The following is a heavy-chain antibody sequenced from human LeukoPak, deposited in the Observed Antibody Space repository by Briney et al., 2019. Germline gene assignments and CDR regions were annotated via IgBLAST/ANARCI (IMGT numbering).Heavy chain of an antibody. CDR3: ARLQGDSTAVFDY. CDR1: GGSISGEY. J-gene: IGHJ4*02. Sequence: SETLSLTCSVSGGSISGEYWSWIRQPPGKGLEWVAYIHYSGGTNYNPPLKSRVTISVDTSKNQFSLRLTSVTAADTAVYYCARLQGDSTAVFDYWGRGTLVSVSS. D-gene: IGHD2-21*01. CDR2: IHYSGGT. V-gene: IGHV4-59*01.